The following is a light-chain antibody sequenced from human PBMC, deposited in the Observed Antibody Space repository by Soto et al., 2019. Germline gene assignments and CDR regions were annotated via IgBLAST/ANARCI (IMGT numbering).Light chain of an antibody. V-gene: IGLV1-44*01. Sequence: QSVLTQPPSASGTPGQRVTISCSGSSSNIGINTVNWYQQLPGTAPKLLIYSNNQRPSGVPDRFSGSKSGTSASLAISGLQSEDEADYCCAAWDDSLNGYVFGTGTKSPS. CDR3: AAWDDSLNGYV. CDR2: SNN. CDR1: SSNIGINT. J-gene: IGLJ1*01.